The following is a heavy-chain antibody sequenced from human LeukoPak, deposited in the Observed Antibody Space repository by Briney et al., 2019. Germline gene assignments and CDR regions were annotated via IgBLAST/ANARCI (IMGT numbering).Heavy chain of an antibody. CDR1: GGSFGGYY. Sequence: SETLSLACAVYGGSFGGYYWSWIRQPPGKGLEWIGEINHSGRTTYNPSLKIRVTISVDTSKNQFSLKLSSVTAADTAVYYCARIAARRRDAFDIWGQGTMVTVSS. CDR3: ARIAARRRDAFDI. CDR2: INHSGRT. V-gene: IGHV4-34*01. D-gene: IGHD6-6*01. J-gene: IGHJ3*02.